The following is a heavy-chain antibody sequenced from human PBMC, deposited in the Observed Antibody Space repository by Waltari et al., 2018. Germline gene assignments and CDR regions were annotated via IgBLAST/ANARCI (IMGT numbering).Heavy chain of an antibody. J-gene: IGHJ3*01. CDR1: GGTITGHH. CDR2: MYYTGRV. CDR3: VRDRGGLTHFDWFLSV. D-gene: IGHD3-9*01. Sequence: QVHLQESGPGLVKPSETLSLTCTVSGGTITGHHWGWVRQPPGMGLEWIGYMYYTGRVNFTPSFRSQITMSVDTSKNLFFLNLSSVTAADTAMYYCVRDRGGLTHFDWFLSVWGQGKMVLVSS. V-gene: IGHV4-59*11.